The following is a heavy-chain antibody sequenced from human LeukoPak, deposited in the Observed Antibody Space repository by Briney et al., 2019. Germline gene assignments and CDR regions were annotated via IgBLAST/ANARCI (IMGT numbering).Heavy chain of an antibody. J-gene: IGHJ6*02. CDR1: GFTFSSYA. D-gene: IGHD2-15*01. CDR2: ISYDGSNK. CDR3: ARDRYCSGGSRYFDYYYYGMDV. Sequence: GGSLRLSCAASGFTFSSYAMHWVRQAPGKGLEWVAVISYDGSNKYYADSVKGRFTISRDNSKNTLYPQMNSLRAEDTAVYYCARDRYCSGGSRYFDYYYYGMDVWGQGTTVTVSS. V-gene: IGHV3-30*04.